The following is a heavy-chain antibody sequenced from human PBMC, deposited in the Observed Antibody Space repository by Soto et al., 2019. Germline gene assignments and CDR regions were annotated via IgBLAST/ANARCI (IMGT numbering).Heavy chain of an antibody. Sequence: QVQLVQSGAEVKKPGSSVKVSCKASGGTFSSYTISWVRQAPGQGLEWMGRIIPILGIANYAQKFQGRVTITADKSTSTAYMELSSLRSEDTAVYYCASGNIVGATDWFDPWGQGTLVTVSS. D-gene: IGHD1-26*01. CDR2: IIPILGIA. CDR3: ASGNIVGATDWFDP. J-gene: IGHJ5*02. CDR1: GGTFSSYT. V-gene: IGHV1-69*02.